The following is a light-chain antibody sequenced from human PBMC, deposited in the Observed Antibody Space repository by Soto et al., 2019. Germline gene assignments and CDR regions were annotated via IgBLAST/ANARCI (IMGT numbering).Light chain of an antibody. Sequence: DIPMTQSPSTLSASVGDRVTITCRASQSISSWLAWYQQSPGKAPKVLIYDASSLESGVPSRFSGSGSGTEFTLTISSLQPDDSATYYCQQYNSYSWTFGQGTKVEIK. CDR1: QSISSW. CDR3: QQYNSYSWT. J-gene: IGKJ1*01. CDR2: DAS. V-gene: IGKV1-5*01.